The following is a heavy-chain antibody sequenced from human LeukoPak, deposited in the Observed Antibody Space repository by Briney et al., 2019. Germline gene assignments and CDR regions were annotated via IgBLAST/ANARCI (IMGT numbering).Heavy chain of an antibody. CDR1: GFTVSSNY. CDR3: ARDRGDGYNAFDY. CDR2: IYSGGST. D-gene: IGHD5-24*01. V-gene: IGHV3-53*04. J-gene: IGHJ4*02. Sequence: GGSLRLSCAASGFTVSSNYMSWVRQAPGKGLEWVSVIYSGGSTYYADPVKGRFTISRHNSKNTLYLQMNSLRAEDTAVYYCARDRGDGYNAFDYWGQGTLVTVSS.